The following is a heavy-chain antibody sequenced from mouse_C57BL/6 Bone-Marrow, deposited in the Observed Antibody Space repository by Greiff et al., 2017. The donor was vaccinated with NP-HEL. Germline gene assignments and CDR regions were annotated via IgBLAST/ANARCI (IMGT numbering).Heavy chain of an antibody. D-gene: IGHD1-1*01. V-gene: IGHV1-82*01. CDR1: GYAFSSSW. CDR3: ARKDGTTVVDWYFDV. J-gene: IGHJ1*03. CDR2: IYPGDGDT. Sequence: VQLQQSGPELVKPGASVKISCKASGYAFSSSWMNWVKQRPGKGLEWIGRIYPGDGDTNYNGKFKGKATLTADKSSSTAYMQLSSLTSEDSAVYFCARKDGTTVVDWYFDVWGTGTTVTVSS.